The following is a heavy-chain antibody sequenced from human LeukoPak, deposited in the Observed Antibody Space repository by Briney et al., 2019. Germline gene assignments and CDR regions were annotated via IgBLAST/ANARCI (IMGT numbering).Heavy chain of an antibody. CDR2: ITPDGRLT. J-gene: IGHJ6*02. V-gene: IGHV3-74*01. CDR1: GFTSRSHW. Sequence: GESLRLSCAASGFTSRSHWMRWVSELPGEVLVWVSRITPDGRLTDYAGSVTGRFTISRDNAKNRMYLEMNTLRAEDTAVYYCGRGTLSYAGMDVWGQGTTVIVSS. CDR3: GRGTLSYAGMDV. D-gene: IGHD1-7*01.